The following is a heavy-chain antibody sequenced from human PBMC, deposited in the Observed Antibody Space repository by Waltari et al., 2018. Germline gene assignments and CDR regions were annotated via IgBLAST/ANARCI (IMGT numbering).Heavy chain of an antibody. CDR1: GFPFREYG. Sequence: QVELVESGGDVVQTGRSLRLSCATSGFPFREYGMHWLRQVPGKGLEWVAHIWHDGSKKYYADYVKGRFTISRDNSKNTGYLQISNLRPEDTAMYFCSKPLQFSNVFEVWGQGTRVIVSS. V-gene: IGHV3-33*08. D-gene: IGHD3-16*01. CDR3: SKPLQFSNVFEV. J-gene: IGHJ6*02. CDR2: IWHDGSKK.